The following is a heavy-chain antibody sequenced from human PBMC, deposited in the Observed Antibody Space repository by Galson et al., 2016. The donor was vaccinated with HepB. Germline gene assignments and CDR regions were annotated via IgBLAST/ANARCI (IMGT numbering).Heavy chain of an antibody. CDR1: GFTFSTYG. V-gene: IGHV3-21*01. D-gene: IGHD1-14*01. Sequence: SLRLSCTASGFTFSTYGMNWVRQAPGQGLEWVACITSSRSDTYYAETVKGRVTVSTDNAKNLLYLHMSSLRADDTAVYYCARVGNALHNFFDYLGQGTLVTVSS. CDR3: ARVGNALHNFFDY. CDR2: ITSSRSDT. J-gene: IGHJ4*02.